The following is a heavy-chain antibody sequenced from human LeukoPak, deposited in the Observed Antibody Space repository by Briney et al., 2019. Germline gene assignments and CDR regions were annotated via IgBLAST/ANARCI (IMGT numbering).Heavy chain of an antibody. CDR1: GGSISSFY. CDR2: IYYSGST. Sequence: SETLSLTCTVSGGSISSFYWSWIRQPPGKGLEWIGYIYYSGSTNYNPSLKSRVTISVDTSKNAFSLRLNSVTAADTAVYYCATTYHYDISGYYPFGYWGQGTLVTVSS. V-gene: IGHV4-59*12. D-gene: IGHD3-22*01. J-gene: IGHJ4*02. CDR3: ATTYHYDISGYYPFGY.